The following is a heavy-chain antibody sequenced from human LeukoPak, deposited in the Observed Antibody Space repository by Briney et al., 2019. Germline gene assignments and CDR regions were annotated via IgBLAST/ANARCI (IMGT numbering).Heavy chain of an antibody. CDR3: ARAGQGYCTSASCYLSLDY. D-gene: IGHD2-2*01. J-gene: IGHJ4*02. CDR1: GGSISSYY. Sequence: SETLSLTCTVSGGSISSYYWSWIRQPPGKGLEWIGYIYYSGSTNYNPSLKSRVTISVDTSKNQFSLKLSSVTAADTAVYYCARAGQGYCTSASCYLSLDYWGQGTLVTVSS. V-gene: IGHV4-59*01. CDR2: IYYSGST.